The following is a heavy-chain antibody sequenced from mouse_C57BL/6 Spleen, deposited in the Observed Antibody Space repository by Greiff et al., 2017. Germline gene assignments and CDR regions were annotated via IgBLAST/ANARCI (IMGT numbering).Heavy chain of an antibody. CDR2: IDPSDSAT. CDR1: GYTFTSYW. J-gene: IGHJ4*01. CDR3: ARIHHMDY. V-gene: IGHV1-52*01. Sequence: QVQLKQPGAELVRPGSSVKLSCKASGYTFTSYWMHWVKQRPIQGLEWIGNIDPSDSATHYNQKFKDKATLTVDKSSSTAYMQVSSLTAEDSAVYYCARIHHMDYWGQGTSVTVSS.